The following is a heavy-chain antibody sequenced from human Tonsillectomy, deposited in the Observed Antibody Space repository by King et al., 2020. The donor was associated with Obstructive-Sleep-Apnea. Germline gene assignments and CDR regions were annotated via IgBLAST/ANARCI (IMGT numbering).Heavy chain of an antibody. CDR3: ARGYCSSINCYDDYFDF. CDR2: IIPIFGTP. V-gene: IGHV1-69*01. J-gene: IGHJ4*02. Sequence: EQLVQSGAEVRKPGSSVKVSCKASGGGFSSYAIHWVRQAPGQGPEWMGVIIPIFGTPNYAQKYQGRVTITADESTSTAYMELNSLTSEDTAVYYCARGYCSSINCYDDYFDFWGQGTLLTVSS. D-gene: IGHD2-2*01. CDR1: GGGFSSYA.